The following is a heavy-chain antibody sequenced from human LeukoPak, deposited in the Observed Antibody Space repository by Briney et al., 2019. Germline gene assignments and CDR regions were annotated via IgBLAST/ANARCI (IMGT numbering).Heavy chain of an antibody. CDR1: GYTFTGYY. Sequence: ASVKVSCTASGYTFTGYYMHWVRQAPGQGLEWMGWINPNSGGTNYAQKFQGRVTMTRDTSISTAYMELSRLRSDDTAVYYCAREVVGGFITGMKGYFDYWGQGTLVTVSS. CDR2: INPNSGGT. D-gene: IGHD1-20*01. J-gene: IGHJ4*02. V-gene: IGHV1-2*02. CDR3: AREVVGGFITGMKGYFDY.